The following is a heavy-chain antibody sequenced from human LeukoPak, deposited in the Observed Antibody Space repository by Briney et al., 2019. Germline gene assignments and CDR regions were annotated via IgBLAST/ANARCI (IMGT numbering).Heavy chain of an antibody. CDR1: GGSISSGGYY. J-gene: IGHJ5*02. Sequence: PSQTLSLTSNVSGGSISSGGYYWSWIRQHPGKGLEWIGYIYYSGSTYYNPSLKSRVTISVDTSKNQFSLKLSSVTAADTAVYYCAREVSGQQLVTRWFDPWGQGTLVTVSS. CDR2: IYYSGST. D-gene: IGHD6-13*01. V-gene: IGHV4-31*03. CDR3: AREVSGQQLVTRWFDP.